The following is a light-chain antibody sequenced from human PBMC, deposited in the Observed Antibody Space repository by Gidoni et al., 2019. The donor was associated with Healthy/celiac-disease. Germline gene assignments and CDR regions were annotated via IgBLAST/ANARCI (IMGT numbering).Light chain of an antibody. V-gene: IGKV1-5*01. CDR3: QQYNSYPWT. CDR2: DAP. CDR1: QSISSW. J-gene: IGKJ1*01. Sequence: DIQMAQSPSTLSASVGDRVTITCRASQSISSWLAWYQQKPGKAPKLLIYDAPSLESGVPSRFSGSGSGTEFTLTISSLQPDDFATYYCQQYNSYPWTFGQGTKVE.